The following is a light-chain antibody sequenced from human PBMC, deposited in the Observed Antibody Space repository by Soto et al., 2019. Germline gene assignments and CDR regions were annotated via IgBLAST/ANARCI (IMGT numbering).Light chain of an antibody. Sequence: EIVLTQSPCTLSLSPGDSATLSWRASQTVSSAYVAWYQQKPGQAPKLLTYDASRRASGTPDRFSGSVYGTDYNLTISRLETEDFAVYYCHQYGTSPQTFGQGTKVDIK. CDR1: QTVSSAY. J-gene: IGKJ1*01. V-gene: IGKV3-20*01. CDR3: HQYGTSPQT. CDR2: DAS.